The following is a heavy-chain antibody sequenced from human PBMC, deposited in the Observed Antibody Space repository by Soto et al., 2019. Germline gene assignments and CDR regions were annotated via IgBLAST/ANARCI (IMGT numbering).Heavy chain of an antibody. CDR2: ISAHNGNT. CDR1: GYAFTTYG. V-gene: IGHV1-18*01. Sequence: QVHLVQSGAEVKKPGASVKVSCKGSGYAFTTYGITWVRQAPGQGLEWMGWISAHNGNTNYAQKLQARVTVTRDTSTSTAYMELRSLSYDDTAVYYCARGRYGDYWGQGALVTVSS. J-gene: IGHJ4*02. D-gene: IGHD1-1*01. CDR3: ARGRYGDY.